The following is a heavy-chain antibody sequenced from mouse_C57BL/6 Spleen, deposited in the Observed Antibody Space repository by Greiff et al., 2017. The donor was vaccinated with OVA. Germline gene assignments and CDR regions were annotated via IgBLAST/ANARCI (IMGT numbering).Heavy chain of an antibody. Sequence: QVQLQQSGAELVKPGASVKISCKASGYAFSSYWMNWVKQRPGKGLEWIGQIYPGDGDTNYNGKFKGKATLTADKSSSTAYMQLSSLTSEDSAVYFCARESSSYKYFDVWGTGTTVTVSS. CDR1: GYAFSSYW. D-gene: IGHD1-1*01. CDR2: IYPGDGDT. J-gene: IGHJ1*03. V-gene: IGHV1-80*01. CDR3: ARESSSYKYFDV.